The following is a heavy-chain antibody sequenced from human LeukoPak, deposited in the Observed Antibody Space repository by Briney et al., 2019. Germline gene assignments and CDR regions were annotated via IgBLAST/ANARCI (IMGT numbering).Heavy chain of an antibody. D-gene: IGHD2-15*01. J-gene: IGHJ4*02. CDR2: MNHNSGNT. CDR3: ARGLGYCSGGSCPD. CDR1: GYTFTSYG. V-gene: IGHV1-8*02. Sequence: ASVKVSCKASGYTFTSYGISWVRQAPGQGLEWMGWMNHNSGNTGYAQKFQGRVTMTRNTSISTAYMDLSSLRSEDTAVYYCARGLGYCSGGSCPDWGQGTLVTVSS.